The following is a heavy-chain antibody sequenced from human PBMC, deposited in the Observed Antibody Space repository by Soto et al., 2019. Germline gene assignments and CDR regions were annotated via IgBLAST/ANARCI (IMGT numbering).Heavy chain of an antibody. CDR3: ARVSADYVFSYYYGMDV. D-gene: IGHD4-17*01. J-gene: IGHJ6*02. CDR1: GFTFSSYS. CDR2: ISSSSSYI. V-gene: IGHV3-21*01. Sequence: RLSCAASGFTFSSYSMNWVRQAPGKGLEWVSSISSSSSYIYYADSVKGRFTISRDNAKNSLYLQMNSLRAEDTAVYYCARVSADYVFSYYYGMDVWGQGTTVTVSS.